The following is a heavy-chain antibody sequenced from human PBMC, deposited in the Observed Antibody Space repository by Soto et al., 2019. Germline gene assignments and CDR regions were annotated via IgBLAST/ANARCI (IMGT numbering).Heavy chain of an antibody. CDR2: INPSGGST. Sequence: ASVKVSCKASGYTFTSYYMHWVRQAPGQELEWMGIINPSGGSTSYAQKFQGRVTMTRDTSTSTVYMELSSLRSEDTAVYYCARGYDFWSGYYAPPYYYYGMDVWGQGTTVTVSS. J-gene: IGHJ6*02. CDR1: GYTFTSYY. V-gene: IGHV1-46*01. CDR3: ARGYDFWSGYYAPPYYYYGMDV. D-gene: IGHD3-3*01.